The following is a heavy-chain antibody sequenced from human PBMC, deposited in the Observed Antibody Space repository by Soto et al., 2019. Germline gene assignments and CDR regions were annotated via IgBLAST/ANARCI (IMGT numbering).Heavy chain of an antibody. CDR3: GRDRGSSTSCLDY. CDR1: GFSFSNYA. Sequence: LRLSCXASGFSFSNYAMHWFRQASGLGLDWVAIIWYDGNNKYYADSVEGRFTISRDNSKNTLYLQMNSLRVEDTAIYYCGRDRGSSTSCLDYWGQGTPVTVSS. D-gene: IGHD2-2*01. CDR2: IWYDGNNK. V-gene: IGHV3-33*01. J-gene: IGHJ4*02.